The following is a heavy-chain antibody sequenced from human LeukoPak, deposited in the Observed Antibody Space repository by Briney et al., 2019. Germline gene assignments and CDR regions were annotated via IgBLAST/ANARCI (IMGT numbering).Heavy chain of an antibody. D-gene: IGHD1-26*01. J-gene: IGHJ4*02. CDR1: GFTFSDYY. Sequence: GGSLRLPCAASGFTFSDYYMSWIRQAPGKGLEWVSYISNSGGAIYYADSVKGRFTISRDNAMNSLFLQMNSLRAEDTAVYYCARVRGSYSSDSWGQGTLVTVSS. V-gene: IGHV3-11*04. CDR2: ISNSGGAI. CDR3: ARVRGSYSSDS.